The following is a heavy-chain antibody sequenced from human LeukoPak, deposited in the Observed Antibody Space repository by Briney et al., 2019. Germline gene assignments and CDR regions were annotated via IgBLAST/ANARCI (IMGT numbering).Heavy chain of an antibody. J-gene: IGHJ5*02. Sequence: GGSLRLSCAASGFTFSSYSMNWVRQDPGMGLEWVSSITTSSSYIYYADSVKGRFTISRDNAKNSLYLQMNSLRAEDTAVYYCARDGGDSGFDPWGQGTLVTVSS. V-gene: IGHV3-21*01. CDR1: GFTFSSYS. CDR3: ARDGGDSGFDP. D-gene: IGHD2-21*02. CDR2: ITTSSSYI.